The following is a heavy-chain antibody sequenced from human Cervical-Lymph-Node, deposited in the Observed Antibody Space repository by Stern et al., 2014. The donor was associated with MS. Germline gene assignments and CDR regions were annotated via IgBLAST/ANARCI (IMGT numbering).Heavy chain of an antibody. CDR2: KSFDGSYE. J-gene: IGHJ4*02. Sequence: VQLVESGGGVVQPGRSPRLSCAASGFRFSSHGMHWVRQAPGKGLEWIAVKSFDGSYEFYADSVKGRFTISRDDSKSTLYLQMNSLRPEDTAVYYCARGAQELDYWGQGILVIVSS. CDR1: GFRFSSHG. CDR3: ARGAQELDY. V-gene: IGHV3-30*03.